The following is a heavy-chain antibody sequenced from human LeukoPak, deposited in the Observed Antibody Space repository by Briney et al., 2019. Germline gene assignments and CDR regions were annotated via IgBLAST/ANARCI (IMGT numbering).Heavy chain of an antibody. CDR1: GGTFSSYA. Sequence: ASVKVSSKASGGTFSSYAISWVRQAPGQGLEWMGGIIPIFGTANYAQKFQGRVTITADESTSTAYMELSSLRSEDTAVYYCALRAYYDFWSGYQSHYWGQGTLVTVSS. CDR3: ALRAYYDFWSGYQSHY. D-gene: IGHD3-3*01. V-gene: IGHV1-69*13. J-gene: IGHJ4*02. CDR2: IIPIFGTA.